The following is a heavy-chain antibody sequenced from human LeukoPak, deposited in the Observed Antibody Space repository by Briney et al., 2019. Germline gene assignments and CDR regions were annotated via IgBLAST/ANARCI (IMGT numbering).Heavy chain of an antibody. Sequence: GGSLRLSCAASGFTFSSYAMSWVRQAPGKGLEWVSAISGSGGGTYYADSVKGRFTISRDNSKNTLYLQMNSLRAEDTAVYYCAKKTERAAAASGVDYWGQGTLVTVSS. D-gene: IGHD6-13*01. V-gene: IGHV3-23*01. CDR3: AKKTERAAAASGVDY. CDR1: GFTFSSYA. CDR2: ISGSGGGT. J-gene: IGHJ4*02.